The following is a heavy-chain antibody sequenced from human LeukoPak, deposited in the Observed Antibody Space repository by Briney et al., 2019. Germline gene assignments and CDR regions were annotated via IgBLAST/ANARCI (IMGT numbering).Heavy chain of an antibody. J-gene: IGHJ4*02. Sequence: GGSLRLSCAASGFTFSTYWMDWVRQGPGKGLVWVSRIKSDGSSTIYADSVKGRFTISGDNARNTLYLQMNSLRAEDTAVYYCARPSVSGHAYWGQGTLVTVSS. CDR3: ARPSVSGHAY. CDR2: IKSDGSST. V-gene: IGHV3-74*01. D-gene: IGHD1-26*01. CDR1: GFTFSTYW.